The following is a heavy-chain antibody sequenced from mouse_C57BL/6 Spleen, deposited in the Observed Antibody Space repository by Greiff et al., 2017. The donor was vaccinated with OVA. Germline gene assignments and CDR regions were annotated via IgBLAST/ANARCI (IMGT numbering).Heavy chain of an antibody. V-gene: IGHV5-17*01. CDR3: TMDRGGDSYAMDY. CDR2: ISSGSSTI. J-gene: IGHJ4*01. CDR1: GFTFSDYG. Sequence: EVQLVESGGGLVKPGGSLKLSCAASGFTFSDYGMHWVRQAPEKGLEWVAYISSGSSTIYYADTVKGRFTISRDNAKNTLFLQMTSLRSEDTAMYYGTMDRGGDSYAMDYWGQGTSVTVSS. D-gene: IGHD3-3*01.